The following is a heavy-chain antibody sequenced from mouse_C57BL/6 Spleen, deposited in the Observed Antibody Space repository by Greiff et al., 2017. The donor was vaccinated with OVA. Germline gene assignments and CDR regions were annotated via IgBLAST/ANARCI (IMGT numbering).Heavy chain of an antibody. Sequence: EVHLVESGPGMVKPSQSLSLTCTVTGYSITSGYDWHWIRHFPGNKLEWMGYISYSGSTNYNPSLKSRISITHDTSKNHFFLKLNSVTTEDTATYYCAREGYSNSYFDVWGTGTTVTVSS. V-gene: IGHV3-1*01. CDR2: ISYSGST. CDR1: GYSITSGYD. J-gene: IGHJ1*03. CDR3: AREGYSNSYFDV. D-gene: IGHD2-5*01.